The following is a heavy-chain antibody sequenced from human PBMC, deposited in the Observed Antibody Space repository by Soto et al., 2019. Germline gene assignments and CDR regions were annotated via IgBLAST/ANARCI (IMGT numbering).Heavy chain of an antibody. CDR2: IKSKTDGGTT. CDR1: GFTFSNAW. V-gene: IGHV3-15*01. D-gene: IGHD3-3*01. CDR3: TTGYDFWSDGFDY. Sequence: GGSLRLSCAASGFTFSNAWMSWVRQAPGKGLEWVGRIKSKTDGGTTDYAAPVKGRFTISRDDSKNTLYLQMNSLKTEDTAVYYCTTGYDFWSDGFDYWGQGTLVTVSS. J-gene: IGHJ4*02.